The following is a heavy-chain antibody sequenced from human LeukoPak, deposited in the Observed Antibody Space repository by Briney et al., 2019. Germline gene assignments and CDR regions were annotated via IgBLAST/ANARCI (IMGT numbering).Heavy chain of an antibody. Sequence: GGSLRLSCAGSGFTFSVYSMSWVRQAPGKGLEWLSYISDSSNSIYYVDSVEGRFTISRDNAKNTLYLQMNSLRAEDTAVYYCAPPPNRVAGTYWGQGTLVTVSS. D-gene: IGHD6-19*01. CDR2: ISDSSNSI. CDR3: APPPNRVAGTY. J-gene: IGHJ4*02. CDR1: GFTFSVYS. V-gene: IGHV3-48*01.